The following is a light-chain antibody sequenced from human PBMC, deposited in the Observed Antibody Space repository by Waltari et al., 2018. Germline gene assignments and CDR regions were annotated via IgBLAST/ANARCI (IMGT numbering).Light chain of an antibody. CDR1: SSDVGAYDY. CDR3: SSYLSTNTEV. Sequence: QSALTQPASVSGSPGQSIAISCTGTSSDVGAYDYVSWCQQHPGKAPKLIIFDVNYRPSGVSNRFSSSKSGNTASLTISGLQPEDEADYYCSSYLSTNTEVFGGGTKVTVL. J-gene: IGLJ2*01. V-gene: IGLV2-14*03. CDR2: DVN.